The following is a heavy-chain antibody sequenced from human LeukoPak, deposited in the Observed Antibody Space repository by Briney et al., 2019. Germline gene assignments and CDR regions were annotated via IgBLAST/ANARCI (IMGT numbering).Heavy chain of an antibody. J-gene: IGHJ4*02. CDR1: ASTVTITG. D-gene: IGHD3-3*01. V-gene: IGHV1-18*01. CDR2: ISAYNGNT. Sequence: ASVKLSCSAAASTVTITGIRWGREAPGQGLEWMGWISAYNGNTNYAQKLQGRVTMTTDTSTSTAYMELRSLRSDDTAVYYCATDRDYDCWSYCFFDYGGQGTLVTVSS. CDR3: ATDRDYDCWSYCFFDY.